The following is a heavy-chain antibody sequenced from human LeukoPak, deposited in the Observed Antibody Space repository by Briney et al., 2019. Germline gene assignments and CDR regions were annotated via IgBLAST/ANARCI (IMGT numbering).Heavy chain of an antibody. Sequence: SETLSLTCAVYGGSFSGYYWSWIRQPPGKGLEWIGEINHSGSTNYNPSLKSRVTISVDTSKNQFSLKLSSVTAADTAVCYCARVSSPTIVVVPAAIGRYFDYWGQGTLVTVSS. CDR1: GGSFSGYY. J-gene: IGHJ4*02. CDR2: INHSGST. D-gene: IGHD2-2*01. CDR3: ARVSSPTIVVVPAAIGRYFDY. V-gene: IGHV4-34*01.